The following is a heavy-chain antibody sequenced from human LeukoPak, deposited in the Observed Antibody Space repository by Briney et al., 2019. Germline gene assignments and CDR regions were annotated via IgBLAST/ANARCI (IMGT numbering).Heavy chain of an antibody. V-gene: IGHV4-59*12. Sequence: SETLSLTCTVSGGSISSYYWSWIRQPPGKGLEWIGNIFYSGSPNYNPSLKSRVTMSVDMSENHISLKLTSVTAADTAVYYCAREGGPYRPLDYSGQGTLVTVSS. CDR3: AREGGPYRPLDY. J-gene: IGHJ4*02. CDR2: IFYSGSP. CDR1: GGSISSYY.